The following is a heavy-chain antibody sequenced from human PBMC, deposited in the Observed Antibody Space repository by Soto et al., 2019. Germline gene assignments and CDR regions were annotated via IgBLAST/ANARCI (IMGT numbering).Heavy chain of an antibody. V-gene: IGHV4-34*01. CDR1: GGSFSGYY. CDR2: INHSGST. Sequence: SETLSLTCAVYGGSFSGYYWSWIRQPPGKGLEWIGEINHSGSTNYNPSLKSRVTISVDTSKNQFSLKLSSVTAADTAVYYCARFLRFLGFDAFDIWGQGTMVTVSS. CDR3: ARFLRFLGFDAFDI. J-gene: IGHJ3*02. D-gene: IGHD3-3*01.